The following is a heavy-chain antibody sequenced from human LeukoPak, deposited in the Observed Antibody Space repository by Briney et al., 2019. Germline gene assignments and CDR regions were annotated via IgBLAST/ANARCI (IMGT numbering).Heavy chain of an antibody. CDR1: GGSLGGYY. CDR3: ARGRSPMWVRGGSGWGGYYYRDV. J-gene: IGHJ6*03. V-gene: IGHV4-34*01. Sequence: SDTLSLTCAVYGGSLGGYYWAWIRQPPGKGLEWIGEIYSTGSTNNNPSNKSRVTMPVGTSTNHTSLKLTSMSAADRALYSCARGRSPMWVRGGSGWGGYYYRDVWGRGTTVTVSS. D-gene: IGHD2-15*01. CDR2: IYSTGST.